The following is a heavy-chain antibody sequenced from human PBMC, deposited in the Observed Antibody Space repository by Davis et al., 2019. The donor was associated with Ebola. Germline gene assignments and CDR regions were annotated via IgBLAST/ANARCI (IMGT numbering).Heavy chain of an antibody. CDR1: GFTFSSYS. V-gene: IGHV3-23*01. CDR2: MSDTGGRS. Sequence: GESLKISCAASGFTFSSYSMNWVRQAPGKGLEWVSGMSDTGGRSYYADSVKGRFTISRDNSQNTLDLQMNSLRDDDTAVYYCVKGGWGGYYRYAWTWGQGTLVTVSS. CDR3: VKGGWGGYYRYAWT. D-gene: IGHD5-18*01. J-gene: IGHJ4*02.